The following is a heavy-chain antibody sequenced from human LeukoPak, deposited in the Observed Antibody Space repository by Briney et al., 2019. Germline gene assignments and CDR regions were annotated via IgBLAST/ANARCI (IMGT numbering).Heavy chain of an antibody. CDR3: AEGLGLFDY. J-gene: IGHJ4*02. CDR1: VFTLSNYG. CDR2: IWYDGNNK. Sequence: GGSLRLSCAASVFTLSNYGMHCVRQAPGKGPGWVSVIWYDGNNKYYADSMKGRFTISRDNSKNTLYLQMNSLRAEDMGVYYCAEGLGLFDYWGQGSLVTVSS. V-gene: IGHV3-30*02.